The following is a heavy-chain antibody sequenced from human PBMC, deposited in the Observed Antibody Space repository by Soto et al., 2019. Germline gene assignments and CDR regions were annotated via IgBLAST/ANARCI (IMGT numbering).Heavy chain of an antibody. CDR1: GGTFSSYT. J-gene: IGHJ2*01. CDR3: ARGNHRGLQLWYFDL. V-gene: IGHV1-69*12. Sequence: QVQLVQSGAEVKKPGSSVTVSCKASGGTFSSYTISWVRQAPGQGLEWMGGIIPIFGTANYAQKFQGRVTITADESTSTAYLELSSLRSEDTAVYYCARGNHRGLQLWYFDLWGRGTLVTVSS. CDR2: IIPIFGTA. D-gene: IGHD5-12*01.